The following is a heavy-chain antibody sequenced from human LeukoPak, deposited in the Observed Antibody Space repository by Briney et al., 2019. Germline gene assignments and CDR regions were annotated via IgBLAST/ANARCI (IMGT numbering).Heavy chain of an antibody. J-gene: IGHJ4*02. CDR1: GGSISSYY. CDR3: ARAAIAKYCSSTSCSPTDDY. D-gene: IGHD2-2*01. CDR2: IYYSGST. Sequence: SETLSLTCTVSGGSISSYYWSWIRQPPGKGLEWIGYIYYSGSTNYNPSLKNRVTISVDTSKNQFSLKLSSVTAVDTAVYYCARAAIAKYCSSTSCSPTDDYWGQGTLVTVSS. V-gene: IGHV4-59*12.